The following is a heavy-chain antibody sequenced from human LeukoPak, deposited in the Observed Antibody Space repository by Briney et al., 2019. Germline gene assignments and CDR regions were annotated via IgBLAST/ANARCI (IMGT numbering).Heavy chain of an antibody. Sequence: GGSLRLSCAASGFTFSSYGMNWVRQAPGKGLEWVSGIVPSGGTTYYADSVKGRFTISRDNSKNTLYLQMNSLRAEDTAVYYCAKDHHYYDSSGYYYRGIFDYWGQGTLVTVSS. CDR2: IVPSGGTT. V-gene: IGHV3-23*01. CDR1: GFTFSSYG. CDR3: AKDHHYYDSSGYYYRGIFDY. D-gene: IGHD3-22*01. J-gene: IGHJ4*02.